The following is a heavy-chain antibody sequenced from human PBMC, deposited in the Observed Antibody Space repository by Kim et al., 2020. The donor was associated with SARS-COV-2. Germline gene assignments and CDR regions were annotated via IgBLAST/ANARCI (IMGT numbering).Heavy chain of an antibody. CDR2: IYYSGST. D-gene: IGHD2-2*01. CDR3: ARLPPAAGENWFDP. J-gene: IGHJ5*02. CDR1: GGSISSYY. Sequence: SETLSLTCTVSGGSISSYYWSWIRQPPGKGLEWIGYIYYSGSTNYNPSLKSRVTISVDTSKNQFSLKLSSVTAADTAVYYCARLPPAAGENWFDPWGQGTLGTVSS. V-gene: IGHV4-59*08.